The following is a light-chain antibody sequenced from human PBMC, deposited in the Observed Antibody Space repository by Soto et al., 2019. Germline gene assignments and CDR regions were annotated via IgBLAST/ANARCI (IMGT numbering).Light chain of an antibody. V-gene: IGKV3-20*01. CDR2: DAS. Sequence: ETLLTQSPGTLSLSPGERATLSCRASQSIGSSFLAWYQQRPGQAPRLLLSDASSRATGIPDRFSGSGFGTDFTLTISRLEPEDFAVYYCQQYGRSSWTFGQGTKVDIK. J-gene: IGKJ1*01. CDR1: QSIGSSF. CDR3: QQYGRSSWT.